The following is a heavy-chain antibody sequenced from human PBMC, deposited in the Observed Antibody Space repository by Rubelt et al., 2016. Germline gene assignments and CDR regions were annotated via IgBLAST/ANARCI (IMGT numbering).Heavy chain of an antibody. D-gene: IGHD6-6*01. J-gene: IGHJ6*02. CDR2: IIPILGIA. CDR1: GGTFSSYA. Sequence: QVQLVQSGAEVKKPGSSVKVSCKASGGTFSSYAISWVRQAPGQGLEWMGRIIPILGIANYAQKFQGRVTITGDKSTSTAYMERSSLRAEDTAVYYWASSLPNLVGIAARDYYYYYGMDVWGQGTTVTVSS. V-gene: IGHV1-69*04. CDR3: ASSLPNLVGIAARDYYYYYGMDV.